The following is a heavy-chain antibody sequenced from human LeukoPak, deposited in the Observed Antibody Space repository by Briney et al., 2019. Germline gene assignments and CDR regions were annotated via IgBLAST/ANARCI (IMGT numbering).Heavy chain of an antibody. J-gene: IGHJ4*02. CDR3: ARGAGGIQLWSNFDY. CDR2: ISSSSSYT. V-gene: IGHV3-11*05. Sequence: GGSLRLSCAASGFTFSDYYMSWIRQAPGKGLEWASYISSSSSYTNYADSVKGRFTISRDNAKNSLYLQTNRLRAEDTAVYYCARGAGGIQLWSNFDYWGQGTLVTVSS. D-gene: IGHD5-18*01. CDR1: GFTFSDYY.